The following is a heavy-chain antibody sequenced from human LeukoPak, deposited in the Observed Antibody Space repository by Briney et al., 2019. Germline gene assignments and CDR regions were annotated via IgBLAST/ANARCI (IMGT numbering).Heavy chain of an antibody. J-gene: IGHJ4*02. CDR1: GASISSYY. V-gene: IGHV4-59*03. Sequence: SETLSLTCTVSGASISSYYWSWIRQSPGQGLEWIGNIYYRGDINYNPPLKSRVIISIDTPKNQFSLKVTSLTAADTAVYYCATNKDWAEADWGQGTLVIVSS. CDR3: ATNKDWAEAD. D-gene: IGHD3/OR15-3a*01. CDR2: IYYRGDI.